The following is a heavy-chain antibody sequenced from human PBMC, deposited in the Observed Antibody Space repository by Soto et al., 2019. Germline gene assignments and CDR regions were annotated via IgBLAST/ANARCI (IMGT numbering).Heavy chain of an antibody. D-gene: IGHD1-26*01. Sequence: XETLSLTCRVSGDSFSSGSYYWSWVRQPPGKGLEWIGYIFYSGNTNYNPSLQSRVTISVDTSKNQFSLKLRSVTAADTAMYYCARTYSASYYSHWFDPCGQRTLVTVSS. J-gene: IGHJ5*02. CDR1: GDSFSSGSYY. V-gene: IGHV4-61*01. CDR2: IFYSGNT. CDR3: ARTYSASYYSHWFDP.